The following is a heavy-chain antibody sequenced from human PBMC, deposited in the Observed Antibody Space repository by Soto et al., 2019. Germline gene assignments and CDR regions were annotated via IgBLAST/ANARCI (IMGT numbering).Heavy chain of an antibody. V-gene: IGHV4-59*01. CDR3: ARADSPSNPSSGWYLVHWFDP. CDR1: GCSISSYY. CDR2: IYYSGST. D-gene: IGHD6-19*01. J-gene: IGHJ5*02. Sequence: PSETLSLTCTVSGCSISSYYWSWIRQPPGKGLEWIGYIYYSGSTNYNPSLKSRVTISVDTSKNQFSLKLSSVTAADTAVYYCARADSPSNPSSGWYLVHWFDPWGQGTLVTVSS.